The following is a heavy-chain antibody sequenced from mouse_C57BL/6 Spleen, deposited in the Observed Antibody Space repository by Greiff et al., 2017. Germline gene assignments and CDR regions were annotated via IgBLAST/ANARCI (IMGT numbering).Heavy chain of an antibody. CDR1: GYTFTSYG. J-gene: IGHJ2*01. CDR2: IYPRSGNT. CDR3: ARSWNYYGSSSDY. Sequence: QVHVKQSGAELARPGASVKLSCKASGYTFTSYGISWVKQRTGQGLEWIGEIYPRSGNTYYNEKFKGKATLTADKSSSTAYMELRSLTSEDSAVYFCARSWNYYGSSSDYWGQGTTLTVSS. V-gene: IGHV1-81*01. D-gene: IGHD1-1*01.